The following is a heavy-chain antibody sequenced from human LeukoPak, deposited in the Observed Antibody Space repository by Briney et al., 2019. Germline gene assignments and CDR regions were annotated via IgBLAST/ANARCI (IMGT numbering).Heavy chain of an antibody. J-gene: IGHJ4*02. CDR1: GFTFRAYG. V-gene: IGHV3-33*08. CDR3: ARVTSSGWYVDY. CDR2: IWYDGSNK. D-gene: IGHD6-19*01. Sequence: GGSLRLSCAASGFTFRAYGMLWVRQAPGKGLEWVAIIWYDGSNKYYADSVKGRFTVSRDNSNNTLNLQMNSLRAEDTAVYYCARVTSSGWYVDYWGQGTLVTVSS.